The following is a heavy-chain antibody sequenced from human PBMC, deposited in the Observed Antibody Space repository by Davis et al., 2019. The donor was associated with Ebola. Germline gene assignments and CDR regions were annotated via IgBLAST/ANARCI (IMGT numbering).Heavy chain of an antibody. Sequence: GESLKISCAASGFTFASYNMNWVRQAPGKGLEWVSFVSGSTGAKYYAESVKGRFTISRDNARSSLFLQMNNLRDEDTAVYYCARDITVGAFSLDHWGQGTLVTVSS. J-gene: IGHJ4*02. CDR1: GFTFASYN. D-gene: IGHD1-26*01. V-gene: IGHV3-48*02. CDR2: VSGSTGAK. CDR3: ARDITVGAFSLDH.